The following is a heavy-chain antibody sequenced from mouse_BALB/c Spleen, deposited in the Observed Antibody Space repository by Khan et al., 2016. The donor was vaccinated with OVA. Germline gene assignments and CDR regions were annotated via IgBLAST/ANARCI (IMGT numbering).Heavy chain of an antibody. CDR3: AHYYGSSYYFDY. CDR1: GYTFTSYW. V-gene: IGHV1-7*01. CDR2: INPSTGYT. J-gene: IGHJ2*01. D-gene: IGHD1-1*01. Sequence: QVQLQQSGAELAKPGASVKMSCKASGYTFTSYWMHWVKQRPGQGLEWIGYINPSTGYTGYNQKFKDKATLTADKSSSTAYMQLCRLTSEDSAVYYCAHYYGSSYYFDYCGLGTTLPVSS.